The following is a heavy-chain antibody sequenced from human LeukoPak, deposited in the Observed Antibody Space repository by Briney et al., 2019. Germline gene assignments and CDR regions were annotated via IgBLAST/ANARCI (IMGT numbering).Heavy chain of an antibody. V-gene: IGHV4-61*02. Sequence: SETLSLTCTVSGDSISSGSYYWSWIRQPAGKGLEWIGRIYTSGSTNYNPSLKSRVTISVDTSKNQFSLKLSSVTAADTAVYYCAREWELLQRSYYYMDVWGKGTTVTVSS. CDR3: AREWELLQRSYYYMDV. J-gene: IGHJ6*03. CDR1: GDSISSGSYY. CDR2: IYTSGST. D-gene: IGHD1-26*01.